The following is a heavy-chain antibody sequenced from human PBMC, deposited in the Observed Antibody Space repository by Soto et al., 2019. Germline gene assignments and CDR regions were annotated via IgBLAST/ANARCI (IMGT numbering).Heavy chain of an antibody. CDR2: INPNSGGT. J-gene: IGHJ6*02. CDR3: ARDQGTVTPTDDPPTRNYYYGMDV. Sequence: ASVKVSCKASGYTFTGYYMHWVRQAPGQGLEWMGWINPNSGGTNYAQKFQGRVTMTRDTSISTAYMELSRLRSDDTAVYYCARDQGTVTPTDDPPTRNYYYGMDVWGQGTTVTVSS. V-gene: IGHV1-2*02. D-gene: IGHD4-4*01. CDR1: GYTFTGYY.